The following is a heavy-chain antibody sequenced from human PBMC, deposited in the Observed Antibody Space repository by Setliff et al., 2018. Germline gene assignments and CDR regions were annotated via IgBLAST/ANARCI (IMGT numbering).Heavy chain of an antibody. D-gene: IGHD2-15*01. J-gene: IGHJ5*02. V-gene: IGHV1-69*05. CDR2: IIPMFGTP. CDR3: ARSPAVLGIVYLDP. Sequence: SVKVSCKASGDSFNNYAISWVRQAPGQGLEWMGGIIPMFGTPAYAQKFQDRVTITTDESTRTAYMEVDRLRYEDTAVYYCARSPAVLGIVYLDPWGQGTLVTVSS. CDR1: GDSFNNYA.